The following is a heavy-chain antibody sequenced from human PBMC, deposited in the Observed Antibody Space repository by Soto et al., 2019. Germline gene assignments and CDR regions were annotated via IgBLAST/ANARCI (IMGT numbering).Heavy chain of an antibody. J-gene: IGHJ5*02. V-gene: IGHV3-72*01. CDR3: SILEGA. D-gene: IGHD2-21*01. Sequence: EVQLVESGGGLVQSGGSLTLSCAVSGLTFGDHYMEWVRQAPGKGREWVARSKNKAKSYSTDFAASVKGRFTISRDESKNSLNLQMNSLMTEDTAVYYCSILEGAWGQGTLVTVSS. CDR2: SKNKAKSYST. CDR1: GLTFGDHY.